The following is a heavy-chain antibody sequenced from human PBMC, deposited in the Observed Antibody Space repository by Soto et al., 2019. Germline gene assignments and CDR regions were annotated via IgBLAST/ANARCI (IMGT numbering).Heavy chain of an antibody. Sequence: SETLSLTCTVSGGSISSSSYYWGWIRQPPGKGLEWIGSIYYSGSTYYNPSLKSRVTISVDTSKNQFSLKLSSVTAADTAVYYCARRHSSSTGGYFDYWGQGTLVTVSS. V-gene: IGHV4-39*01. CDR3: ARRHSSSTGGYFDY. CDR2: IYYSGST. J-gene: IGHJ4*02. CDR1: GGSISSSSYY. D-gene: IGHD6-6*01.